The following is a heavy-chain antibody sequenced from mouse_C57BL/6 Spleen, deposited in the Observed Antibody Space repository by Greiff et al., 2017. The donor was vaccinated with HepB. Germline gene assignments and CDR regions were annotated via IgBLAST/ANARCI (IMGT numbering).Heavy chain of an antibody. J-gene: IGHJ2*01. D-gene: IGHD6-2*01. CDR2: IYPGSGST. V-gene: IGHV1-55*01. Sequence: QVQLQQPGAELVKPGASVKMSCKASGYTFTSYWITGVKRRPGQGLAWIGDIYPGSGSTNYNEKFKSKATLTVDTSSSTADMQLSSLTSEDSAVYYFARTESYFDYWGQGTTLTVSS. CDR1: GYTFTSYW. CDR3: ARTESYFDY.